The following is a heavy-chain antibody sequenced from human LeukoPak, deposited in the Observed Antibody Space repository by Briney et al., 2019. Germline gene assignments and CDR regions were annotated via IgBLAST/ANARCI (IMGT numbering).Heavy chain of an antibody. J-gene: IGHJ3*01. Sequence: GSSVKVSCKSSGDNFSIYVITWVRQAPGQGLECMGRIIPTLDVANFARKFKGRVTITADKSTNTAHLELSSLRSEDTAVYYCTREGVYSPDPTSYHRLPFDFWGEGTVVIVSS. D-gene: IGHD3-16*02. CDR1: GDNFSIYV. CDR2: IIPTLDVA. V-gene: IGHV1-69*04. CDR3: TREGVYSPDPTSYHRLPFDF.